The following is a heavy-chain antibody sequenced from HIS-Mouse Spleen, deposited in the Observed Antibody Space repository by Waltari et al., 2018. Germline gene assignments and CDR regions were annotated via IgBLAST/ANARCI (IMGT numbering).Heavy chain of an antibody. J-gene: IGHJ3*02. D-gene: IGHD3-3*01. CDR2: IYTSGST. CDR1: GGSISSYY. V-gene: IGHV4-4*07. CDR3: ARDFHDFWSGYYGGDKKHDAFDI. Sequence: QVQLQESGPGLVKPSETLSLTCTVSGGSISSYYWSWIRQPAGKGLEWIGRIYTSGSTNYTPSLKSRVNMSVDTSKNQFSLKLSSVTAADTAVYYCARDFHDFWSGYYGGDKKHDAFDIWGQGTMVTVSS.